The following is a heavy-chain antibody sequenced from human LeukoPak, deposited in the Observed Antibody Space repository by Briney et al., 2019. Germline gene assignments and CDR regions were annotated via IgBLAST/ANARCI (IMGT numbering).Heavy chain of an antibody. V-gene: IGHV4-34*01. J-gene: IGHJ2*01. CDR2: INHSGST. Sequence: PSETLSLTCAVYGGSLSGYYWSWSRQPPGKGLEWIGEINHSGSTNYNPSLKSRVTISVDTSKNQFSLKLSSVTAADTAVYYCARRPMGLVRYFDLWGRGTLVTVSS. D-gene: IGHD2-21*01. CDR3: ARRPMGLVRYFDL. CDR1: GGSLSGYY.